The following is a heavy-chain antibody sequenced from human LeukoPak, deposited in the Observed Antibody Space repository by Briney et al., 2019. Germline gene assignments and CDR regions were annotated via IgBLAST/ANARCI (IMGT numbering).Heavy chain of an antibody. CDR1: GYTFTSYD. Sequence: ASVKVSCKASGYTFTSYDINWVRQAPGQGLEWMGWMNPNSGNTGYAQKFQGRVTMTRNTSISTAYMELSSLRSEDTAVYYCASPAVDTAMGDAFDIWGQGTMVTVSS. V-gene: IGHV1-8*01. CDR2: MNPNSGNT. D-gene: IGHD5-18*01. CDR3: ASPAVDTAMGDAFDI. J-gene: IGHJ3*02.